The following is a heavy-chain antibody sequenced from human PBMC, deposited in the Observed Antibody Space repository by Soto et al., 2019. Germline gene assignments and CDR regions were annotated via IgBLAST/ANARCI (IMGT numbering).Heavy chain of an antibody. CDR2: IYTSGNT. V-gene: IGHV4-4*07. CDR3: AGDKGYYYDGMDV. D-gene: IGHD3-22*01. Sequence: LSLTCPVSGDSISSYYWSWIRQPAGKGLEWIGRIYTSGNTQYNPSLWSRVTMSVDTSKNQLSLKLSSVTAADTAVYFCAGDKGYYYDGMDVWGQGTTVTVSS. J-gene: IGHJ6*02. CDR1: GDSISSYY.